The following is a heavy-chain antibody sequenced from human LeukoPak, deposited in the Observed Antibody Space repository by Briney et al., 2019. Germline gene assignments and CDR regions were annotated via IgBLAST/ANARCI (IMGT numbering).Heavy chain of an antibody. CDR3: ARGPVITFGY. Sequence: GRSLSLSCAASGFTLSNAWMSWVRQAAGKGLEWVGRIKSKTDGGTTDYAAPGKGRFTISRDNSKNTLYLQMNSVRAEDTAVYYCARGPVITFGYWGQGTLVTVSS. D-gene: IGHD3-16*01. CDR1: GFTLSNAW. V-gene: IGHV3-15*01. CDR2: IKSKTDGGTT. J-gene: IGHJ4*02.